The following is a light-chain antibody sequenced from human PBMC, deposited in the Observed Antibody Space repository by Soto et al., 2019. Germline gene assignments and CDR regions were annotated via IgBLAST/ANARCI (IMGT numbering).Light chain of an antibody. J-gene: IGLJ3*02. CDR3: QSYDSSLSVWV. V-gene: IGLV1-40*01. CDR2: GNS. Sequence: QSVLTQPPSLSGAPGQRGTISRTGSSSNIGAGYDVHWYQQLPGTAPKLLIYGNSNRPSGVPDRFSGSKSGTSASLAITGLQAEDQADYYCQSYDSSLSVWVFGGGTKLTVL. CDR1: SSNIGAGYD.